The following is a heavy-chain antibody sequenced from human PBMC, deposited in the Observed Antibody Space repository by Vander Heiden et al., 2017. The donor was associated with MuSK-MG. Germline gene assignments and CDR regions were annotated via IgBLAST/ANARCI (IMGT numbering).Heavy chain of an antibody. Sequence: QVQLVESGGGVVQPGRSLRLSCAASGFTFSSYAMHWVRQAPGKGLEWVAVISYDGSNKYYADSVKGRFTISRDNSKNTLYLQMNSLRAEDTAVYYCVPSGSYPTPFDYWGQGTLVTVSS. CDR2: ISYDGSNK. V-gene: IGHV3-30*04. CDR1: GFTFSSYA. CDR3: VPSGSYPTPFDY. J-gene: IGHJ4*02. D-gene: IGHD1-26*01.